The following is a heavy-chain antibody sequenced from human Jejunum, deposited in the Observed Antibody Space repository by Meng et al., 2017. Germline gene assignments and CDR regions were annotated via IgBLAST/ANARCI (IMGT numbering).Heavy chain of an antibody. CDR2: ITPSTGGT. V-gene: IGHV1-2*06. Sequence: ASVKVSCKSSGYSFTAYYMFWVRQAPGQGLELLGRITPSTGGTSYAQKFQGRVAMTRDTSITTTYMEPSGLMSDDTAVYYCARGVDDILTGSHFYFYGVDVWGQGNTVTVAS. CDR3: ARGVDDILTGSHFYFYGVDV. J-gene: IGHJ6*01. CDR1: GYSFTAYY. D-gene: IGHD3-9*01.